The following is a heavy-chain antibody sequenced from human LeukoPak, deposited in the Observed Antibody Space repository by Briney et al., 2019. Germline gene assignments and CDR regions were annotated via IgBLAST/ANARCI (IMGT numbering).Heavy chain of an antibody. J-gene: IGHJ3*02. CDR2: INPSGGST. D-gene: IGHD2-15*01. Sequence: ASVKVSCKASGYTFTGYYMHWVRQAPGQGLEWMGIINPSGGSTSYAQKFQGRVTMTRDTSTSTVHMELSSLRSEDTAVYYCARDVDCSGGSCYFAFDIWGQGTMVTVSS. V-gene: IGHV1-46*01. CDR3: ARDVDCSGGSCYFAFDI. CDR1: GYTFTGYY.